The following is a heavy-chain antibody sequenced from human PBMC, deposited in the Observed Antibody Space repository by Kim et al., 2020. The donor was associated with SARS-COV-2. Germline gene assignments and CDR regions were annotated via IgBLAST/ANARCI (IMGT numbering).Heavy chain of an antibody. D-gene: IGHD6-6*01. CDR3: AKYRSITARSYFDY. V-gene: IGHV3-23*01. Sequence: ADSVKGRFPISRDNSKSTLYLQMNSLRAEDTAVYYCAKYRSITARSYFDYWGQGTLVTVSS. J-gene: IGHJ4*02.